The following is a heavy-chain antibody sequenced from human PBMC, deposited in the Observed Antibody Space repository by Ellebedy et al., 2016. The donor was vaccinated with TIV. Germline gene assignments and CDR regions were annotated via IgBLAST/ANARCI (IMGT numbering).Heavy chain of an antibody. CDR3: ARYIVEGFLDPYPPGYMDV. J-gene: IGHJ6*03. Sequence: SETLSLTXAVYGGSFSGYYWSWIRQPPGKGLEWIGEINHSGSTYYNPSLKSRVTISVDTSKNQFSLKLSSVTAADTAVYYCARYIVEGFLDPYPPGYMDVWGKGTTVTVSS. CDR1: GGSFSGYY. CDR2: INHSGST. D-gene: IGHD3/OR15-3a*01. V-gene: IGHV4-34*01.